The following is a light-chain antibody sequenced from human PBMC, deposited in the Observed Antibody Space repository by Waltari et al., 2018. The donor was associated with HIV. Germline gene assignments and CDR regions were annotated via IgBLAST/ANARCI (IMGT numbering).Light chain of an antibody. J-gene: IGLJ1*01. CDR1: NSTIGSYF. CDR3: ATWDDILSGYL. V-gene: IGLV1-47*01. Sequence: QSVPTQPPSASGTPGQRVAISCSGSNSTIGSYFVYLYQQLPGTAPKLLIYKDIQRPSGVPERFSASKSGSSSSLAISGLRSEDEAEYYCATWDDILSGYLFGTGTKVTVL. CDR2: KDI.